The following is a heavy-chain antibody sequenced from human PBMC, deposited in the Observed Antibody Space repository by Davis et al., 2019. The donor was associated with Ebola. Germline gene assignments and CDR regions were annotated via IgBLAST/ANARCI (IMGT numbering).Heavy chain of an antibody. Sequence: AASVQVSCKASGYTFTNYPIHWVRQAPGQGLEWMGRINAANGNTKYSQKFQCRATITRDTSASTGYMELSSLRSEDTAVYYCASDLNYDIVEILTGPVKRAIVYYGMDVWGQGTTVTVSS. CDR3: ASDLNYDIVEILTGPVKRAIVYYGMDV. CDR1: GYTFTNYP. D-gene: IGHD3-9*01. V-gene: IGHV1-3*01. J-gene: IGHJ6*02. CDR2: INAANGNT.